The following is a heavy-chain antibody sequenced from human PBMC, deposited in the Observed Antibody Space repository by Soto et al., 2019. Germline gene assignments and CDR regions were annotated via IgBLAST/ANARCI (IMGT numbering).Heavy chain of an antibody. CDR2: ISYDGSNK. CDR1: GFTFSSYA. Sequence: GGSLRLSCAASGFTFSSYAMHWVRQAPGKGLEWVAVISYDGSNKYYADSVKGRFTISRDNSKNTLYLQMNSLRAEDTAVYYCARDLSKRTAMETHYYGMDVWGQGTTVTVSS. CDR3: ARDLSKRTAMETHYYGMDV. D-gene: IGHD5-18*01. J-gene: IGHJ6*02. V-gene: IGHV3-30-3*01.